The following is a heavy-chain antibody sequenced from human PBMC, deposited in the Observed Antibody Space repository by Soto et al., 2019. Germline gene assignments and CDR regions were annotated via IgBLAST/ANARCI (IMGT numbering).Heavy chain of an antibody. J-gene: IGHJ6*02. D-gene: IGHD3-10*01. CDR3: ARVNYYGSGSYQDFFYFYALDV. CDR2: MNPNSGDT. CDR1: GYTFTSYD. Sequence: ASVKFSCKASGYTFTSYDINWVRQATGQGLEWMGWMNPNSGDTGYAQKFLGRLTMTRDSSIRTVYMELSSLSSEDTAVYYCARVNYYGSGSYQDFFYFYALDVWGQGTTVTVSS. V-gene: IGHV1-8*01.